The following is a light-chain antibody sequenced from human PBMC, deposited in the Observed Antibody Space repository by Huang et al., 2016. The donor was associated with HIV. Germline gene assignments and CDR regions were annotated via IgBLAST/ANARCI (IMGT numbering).Light chain of an antibody. CDR2: CAY. CDR3: QQYYSSPQT. V-gene: IGKV4-1*01. CDR1: QSALESSNNKNY. Sequence: DIVLTQSPDSLAVSLGERATINCKSSQSALESSNNKNYLAWYQQKPGRPPKLLIYCAYMRESGVPDRFSGSGSGTDFTLTINSLQAEDVAVYYCQQYYSSPQTFGQGTKVEIK. J-gene: IGKJ1*01.